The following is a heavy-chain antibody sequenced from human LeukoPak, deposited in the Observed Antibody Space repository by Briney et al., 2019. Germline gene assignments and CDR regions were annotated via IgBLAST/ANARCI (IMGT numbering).Heavy chain of an antibody. V-gene: IGHV3-23*01. CDR1: GFTFSSYA. D-gene: IGHD3-9*01. Sequence: GGSLRLSCAASGFTFSSYAMSWVRQAPGKGLEWVSAIMGSGGRTYYADSVKGRFTISRDNSKNTLYLQMNSLRAEDTAVYYCAKDSIRYFGPMDVWGKGTTVTVSS. J-gene: IGHJ6*03. CDR2: IMGSGGRT. CDR3: AKDSIRYFGPMDV.